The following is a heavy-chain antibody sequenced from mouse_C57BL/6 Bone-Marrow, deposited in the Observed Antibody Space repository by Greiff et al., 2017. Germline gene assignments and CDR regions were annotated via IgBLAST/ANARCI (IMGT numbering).Heavy chain of an antibody. CDR3: ARRYYGSSPRWYFDV. V-gene: IGHV15-2*01. CDR2: ILPSIGRT. J-gene: IGHJ1*03. D-gene: IGHD1-1*01. CDR1: DSEVFPIAY. Sequence: QVQLKESGSELRSPGSSVKLSCKDFDSEVFPIAYMSWVRQKPGHGFEWIGGILPSIGRTIYGEKFEDKATLDADTLSNTAYLELNSLTSEDSAIYYCARRYYGSSPRWYFDVWGTGTPVTVSA.